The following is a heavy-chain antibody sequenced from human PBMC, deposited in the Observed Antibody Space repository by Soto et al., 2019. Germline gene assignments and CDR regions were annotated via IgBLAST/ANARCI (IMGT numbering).Heavy chain of an antibody. CDR1: GSTFSDNY. D-gene: IGHD6-19*01. CDR3: ARGAKPYSSGRDVLDI. V-gene: IGHV3-11*01. Sequence: QVQLVESGGGLVKPGGSLRLSCAASGSTFSDNYMSWIRQAPGKGLEWISYISGGGGTTHYADSVKGRCTISRDNAKNSLYLQMNNLRVEDTAVYYCARGAKPYSSGRDVLDIWGQGTMVTVSS. CDR2: ISGGGGTT. J-gene: IGHJ3*02.